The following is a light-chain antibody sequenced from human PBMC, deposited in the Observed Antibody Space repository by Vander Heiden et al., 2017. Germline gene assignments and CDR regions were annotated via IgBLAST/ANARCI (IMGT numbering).Light chain of an antibody. CDR3: QQYYSTPLT. CDR1: QTFLYSPQNKNY. Sequence: DIVMTQSPVSLAVSLVERATINCKSSQTFLYSPQNKNYLAWYQQKPGQPPKLLIYWASTRESGVPDRFSGSGSGTDFTLTISSLQAEDVAVYYCQQYYSTPLTFGGGTKVEIK. J-gene: IGKJ4*01. CDR2: WAS. V-gene: IGKV4-1*01.